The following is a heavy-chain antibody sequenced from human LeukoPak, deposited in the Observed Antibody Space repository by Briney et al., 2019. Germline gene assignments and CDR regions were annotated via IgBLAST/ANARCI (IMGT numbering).Heavy chain of an antibody. CDR1: GGPLRSSNW. CDR2: TYHSGST. J-gene: IGHJ4*02. CDR3: ARVRGYDKN. D-gene: IGHD5-12*01. V-gene: IGHV4-4*02. Sequence: SDTLALICAVSGGPLRSSNWWSWVRHPPGKGLEWIGETYHSGSTNYNLPLKSRVTISVDKSKNQFSRKLSSVTAADTAVYYCARVRGYDKNWGQGTLVTVS.